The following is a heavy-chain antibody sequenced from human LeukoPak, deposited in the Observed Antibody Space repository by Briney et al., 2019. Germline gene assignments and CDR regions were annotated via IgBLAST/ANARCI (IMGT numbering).Heavy chain of an antibody. CDR2: IYTSGST. CDR3: ARDGKYSSSWFRSFDY. Sequence: PSETLSLTCTVSGGSISSYYWSWIRQPAGKGLEWIGRIYTSGSTNYNPSLKSRVTMSVDTSKNQFSLKLSSVTAADTAVYYCARDGKYSSSWFRSFDYWAREPWSPSPQ. D-gene: IGHD6-13*01. V-gene: IGHV4-4*07. CDR1: GGSISSYY. J-gene: IGHJ4*02.